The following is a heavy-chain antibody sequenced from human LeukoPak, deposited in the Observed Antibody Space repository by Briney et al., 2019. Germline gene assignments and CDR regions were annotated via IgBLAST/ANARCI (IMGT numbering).Heavy chain of an antibody. CDR3: ARSRVPGYSSGWYWGYFDY. CDR1: GGSISSGGYY. J-gene: IGHJ4*02. Sequence: SETLSLTCIVSGGSISSGGYYWSWIRQPPGKALEGIGYIYHSGSTYYNPSLKSRVTISVDRSKNQFSLKLSSVTAADTAVYYCARSRVPGYSSGWYWGYFDYWGQGTLVTVSS. CDR2: IYHSGST. D-gene: IGHD6-19*01. V-gene: IGHV4-30-2*01.